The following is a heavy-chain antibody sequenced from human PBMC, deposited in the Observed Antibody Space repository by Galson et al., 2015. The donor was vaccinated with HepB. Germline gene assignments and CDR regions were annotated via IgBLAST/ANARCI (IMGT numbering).Heavy chain of an antibody. V-gene: IGHV3-33*01. CDR1: GFTFSSYG. Sequence: SLRLSCAASGFTFSSYGMHWVRQAPGKGLEWVAVIWYDGSNKYYADSVKGRFTISRDNSKNTLYLQMNSLRAEDTAVYYCARVVSSHDDFWSGYYNDYYYMDVWGKGTTVTVSS. CDR2: IWYDGSNK. CDR3: ARVVSSHDDFWSGYYNDYYYMDV. D-gene: IGHD3-3*01. J-gene: IGHJ6*03.